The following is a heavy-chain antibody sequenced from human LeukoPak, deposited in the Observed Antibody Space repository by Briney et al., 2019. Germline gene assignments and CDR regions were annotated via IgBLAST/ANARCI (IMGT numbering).Heavy chain of an antibody. CDR2: IKQDGSEE. CDR1: EFRLGRDW. CDR3: GTPASTRFVF. V-gene: IGHV3-7*01. D-gene: IGHD2-2*01. Sequence: PGGSLRLSCVASEFRLGRDWNSWVRQAPGKGLEWVACIKQDGSEEYYVGSVRGRFTVSVDNGKNSLYLQMNNLRAEDTSRYYCGTPASTRFVFWGRGTAVTVSS. J-gene: IGHJ1*01.